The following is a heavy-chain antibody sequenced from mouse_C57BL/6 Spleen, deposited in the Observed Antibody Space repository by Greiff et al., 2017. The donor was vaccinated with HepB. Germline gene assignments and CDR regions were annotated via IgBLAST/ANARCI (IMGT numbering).Heavy chain of an antibody. Sequence: EVQLVESGGGLVKPGGSLKLSCAASGFTFSDYGMHWVRQAPEKGLEWVAYISSGSSTIYYADTVKGRFTISRDNAKNTLFLQMTSLRSEDTAMYYCARPSANSFAYWGQGTLVTVSA. J-gene: IGHJ3*01. D-gene: IGHD3-3*01. CDR2: ISSGSSTI. V-gene: IGHV5-17*01. CDR3: ARPSANSFAY. CDR1: GFTFSDYG.